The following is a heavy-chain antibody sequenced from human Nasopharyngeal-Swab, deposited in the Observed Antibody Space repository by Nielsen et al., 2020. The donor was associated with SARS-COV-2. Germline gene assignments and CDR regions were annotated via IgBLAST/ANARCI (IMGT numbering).Heavy chain of an antibody. V-gene: IGHV4-39*07. D-gene: IGHD5-18*01. CDR3: ARGRGYMGY. Sequence: SETLSLTCTVSGCSISSSTYYWGWIRQPPGKGLEWIGSIYYSGSTYYNPSLKSRVTISVDTSKNQFCLKLSSVTAADTAVYYCARGRGYMGYWGQGTLVTVSS. CDR1: GCSISSSTYY. J-gene: IGHJ4*02. CDR2: IYYSGST.